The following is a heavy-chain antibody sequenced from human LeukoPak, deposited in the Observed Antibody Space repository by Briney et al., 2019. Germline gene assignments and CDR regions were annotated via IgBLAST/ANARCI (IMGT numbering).Heavy chain of an antibody. D-gene: IGHD4-23*01. V-gene: IGHV3-23*01. Sequence: GGSLRLSCAAAGFTFSSYAMSWVRQAPGKGLEWVSAISGSGGSTYYADSVKGRFTISRDNSKNTLYLQMNSLRAEDTAVYYCAKTYGYYGGLFVYYGMDVWGQGTTVTVSS. CDR2: ISGSGGST. J-gene: IGHJ6*02. CDR3: AKTYGYYGGLFVYYGMDV. CDR1: GFTFSSYA.